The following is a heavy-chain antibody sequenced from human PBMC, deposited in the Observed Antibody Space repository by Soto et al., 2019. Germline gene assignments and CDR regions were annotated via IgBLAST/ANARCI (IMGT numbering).Heavy chain of an antibody. CDR2: ISCCGGST. D-gene: IGHD6-19*01. V-gene: IGHV3-23*01. Sequence: PGGSLRLSCDASGVNFNKFSMGWVRQAPGEGLEWVSGISCCGGSTFYADFVKGRFSLARDDSKNTLSLQLNSLRVEDTAHYYCAKADGEQWLIPHLDKWGQGTQDIVSS. CDR1: GVNFNKFS. J-gene: IGHJ1*01. CDR3: AKADGEQWLIPHLDK.